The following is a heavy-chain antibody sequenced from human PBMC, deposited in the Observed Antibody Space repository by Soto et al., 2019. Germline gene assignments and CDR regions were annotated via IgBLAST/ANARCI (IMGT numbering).Heavy chain of an antibody. Sequence: GGSLRLSCAASGFTFSSYWMSWVRQAPGKGLEWVANIKQDGSEKYYVDSVKGRFTISSDNAKNTLYLQMNSLRAEDAAVYYCARSGILGSDAFDIWGQGTMVTVSS. D-gene: IGHD1-26*01. V-gene: IGHV3-7*03. CDR1: GFTFSSYW. CDR3: ARSGILGSDAFDI. CDR2: IKQDGSEK. J-gene: IGHJ3*02.